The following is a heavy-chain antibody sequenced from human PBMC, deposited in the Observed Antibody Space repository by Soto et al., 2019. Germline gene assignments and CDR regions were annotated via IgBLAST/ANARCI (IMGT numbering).Heavy chain of an antibody. CDR2: IYPGDSDT. D-gene: IGHD3-16*01. J-gene: IGHJ6*02. V-gene: IGHV5-51*01. Sequence: PGESLKISCQGSGYSFSNYWIGWVRQMPGKGLEWMGIIYPGDSDTRYSPSFQGQVTISADNSISTAYLQWSSLKASDSAMYFCARLPPRLITVGGEAIYSYYGMDVWGQGTTVTVSS. CDR3: ARLPPRLITVGGEAIYSYYGMDV. CDR1: GYSFSNYW.